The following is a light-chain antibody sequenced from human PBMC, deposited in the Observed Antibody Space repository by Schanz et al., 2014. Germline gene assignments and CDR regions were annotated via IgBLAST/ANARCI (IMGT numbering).Light chain of an antibody. CDR3: QSYDSSLSAWV. CDR2: ENK. CDR1: SSNIGAGYD. V-gene: IGLV1-40*01. J-gene: IGLJ3*02. Sequence: QSVLTQPPSVSGAPGQRVTVSCTGGSSNIGAGYDVHWYQQLPGTASRLLMFENKHRPSGVPDRFSGSKSGTSASLAITGLQAEDEADYYCQSYDSSLSAWVFGGGTKLTVL.